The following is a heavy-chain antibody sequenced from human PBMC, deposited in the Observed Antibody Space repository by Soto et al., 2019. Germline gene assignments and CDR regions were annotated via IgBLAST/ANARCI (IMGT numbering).Heavy chain of an antibody. CDR3: AKHGPLGTIIVVITRFQY. Sequence: EEQLLESGGGLAQPGGSLRLSCAASGFIFSNFAMSWVRQAPGKGLEWVSGISASGGSTYYADSVKGRFTISRDNSKNTVHLQMHSLRVEDTAVYYCAKHGPLGTIIVVITRFQYWGQGTLVTVSS. CDR1: GFIFSNFA. J-gene: IGHJ4*02. CDR2: ISASGGST. V-gene: IGHV3-23*01. D-gene: IGHD3-22*01.